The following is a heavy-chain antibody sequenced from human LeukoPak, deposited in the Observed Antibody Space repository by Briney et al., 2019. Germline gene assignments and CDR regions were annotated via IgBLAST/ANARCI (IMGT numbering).Heavy chain of an antibody. J-gene: IGHJ5*02. CDR2: ISAYNGNT. V-gene: IGHV1-18*01. D-gene: IGHD3-9*01. CDR1: GYTFTSYG. CDR3: ARAAGYDILTGYYIETTFDP. Sequence: ASVKVSCKASGYTFTSYGISWVRQAPGQGLEWMGWISAYNGNTNYAQKLQGRVTMTTDTSTSTAYMELRSLGSDDTAVYYCARAAGYDILTGYYIETTFDPWGQGTLVTVSS.